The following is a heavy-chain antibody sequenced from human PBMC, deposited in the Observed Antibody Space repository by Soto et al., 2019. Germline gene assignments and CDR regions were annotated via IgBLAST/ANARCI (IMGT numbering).Heavy chain of an antibody. CDR3: ARKALYSSSWYLFDY. J-gene: IGHJ4*02. Sequence: GASVKVSCKASGYTFTSYGISWVRQAPGQGLEWMGWINPNSGGTNYAQKFQGWVTMTRDTSISTAYMELSRLRSDDTAVYYCARKALYSSSWYLFDYWGQGTLVTVSS. V-gene: IGHV1-2*04. D-gene: IGHD6-13*01. CDR1: GYTFTSYG. CDR2: INPNSGGT.